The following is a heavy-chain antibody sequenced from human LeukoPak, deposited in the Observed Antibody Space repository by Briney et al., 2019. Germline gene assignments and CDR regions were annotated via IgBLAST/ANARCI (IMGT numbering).Heavy chain of an antibody. CDR2: ISAYNGNT. Sequence: ASVKVSCKASGYTFTSYGISWVRQAPGQGLEWMGWISAYNGNTNYAQKLQGRVTMTTDTSTSTAYMELRSLRSDDTAVYYCARDDVMFGGVIAKDWFDPWGQGTLVTVSS. CDR3: ARDDVMFGGVIAKDWFDP. CDR1: GYTFTSYG. D-gene: IGHD3-16*02. J-gene: IGHJ5*02. V-gene: IGHV1-18*01.